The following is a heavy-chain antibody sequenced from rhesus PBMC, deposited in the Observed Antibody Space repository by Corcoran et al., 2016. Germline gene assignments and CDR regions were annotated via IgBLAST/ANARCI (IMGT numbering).Heavy chain of an antibody. J-gene: IGHJ4*01. V-gene: IGHV3S5*01. Sequence: EVQLVESGGGLVQPGGSLRLSCAASGFTFSSYGMSWVRQAPGKGLEWVSYISNGGGSTYYADSVKGRFTISRDNSKNTLSLQMNSLRAEDTVVYYCAKVEPYSSGWADWGQGVLVTVSS. CDR2: ISNGGGST. D-gene: IGHD6-31*01. CDR3: AKVEPYSSGWAD. CDR1: GFTFSSYG.